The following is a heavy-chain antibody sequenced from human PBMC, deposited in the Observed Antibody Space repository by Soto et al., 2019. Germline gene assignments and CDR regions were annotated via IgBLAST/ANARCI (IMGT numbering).Heavy chain of an antibody. J-gene: IGHJ5*02. CDR1: GGSMSSYY. D-gene: IGHD2-21*01. CDR2: IYYSGFT. Sequence: PSETLSLTCTVSGGSMSSYYWSWIRQSPGKGLEWIGYIYYSGFTKYNPSLGSRVTISVDTSKNQFSLYLNSVTAADTAVYYCARHDDCGGGPCYTGRWFDAWGQGALVTVSS. V-gene: IGHV4-59*08. CDR3: ARHDDCGGGPCYTGRWFDA.